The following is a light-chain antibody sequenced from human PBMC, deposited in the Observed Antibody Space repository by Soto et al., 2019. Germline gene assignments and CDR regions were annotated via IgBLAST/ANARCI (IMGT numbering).Light chain of an antibody. CDR3: QQYHNWPPFT. J-gene: IGKJ2*01. CDR1: QSVSTN. V-gene: IGKV3-15*01. CDR2: GAS. Sequence: EIVMTQSPATLSVSPGERATLSCRASQSVSTNLAWYQQKPCQAPRLLMYGASTRATGIPARFSGSGSGTEFTLTISSLQSEDFAVYYCQQYHNWPPFTFGQGTKLEIK.